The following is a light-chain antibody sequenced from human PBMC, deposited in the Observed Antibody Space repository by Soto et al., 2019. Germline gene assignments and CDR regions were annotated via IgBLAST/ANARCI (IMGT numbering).Light chain of an antibody. V-gene: IGKV3-20*01. CDR1: QSISSNF. CDR3: QTYNLS. Sequence: EVVLTQSPDTLSLSVGERASLSCRASQSISSNFLAWYQQKPGQAPRLLIYSASTSATGVPDRFSGSGSGTHFTLTITSLAPEDFAIYICQTYNLSFGPGTKVEIK. J-gene: IGKJ3*01. CDR2: SAS.